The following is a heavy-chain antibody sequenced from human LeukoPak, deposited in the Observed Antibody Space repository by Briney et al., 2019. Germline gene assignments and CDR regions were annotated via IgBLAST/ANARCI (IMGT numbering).Heavy chain of an antibody. D-gene: IGHD3-16*01. CDR2: IYYSGST. J-gene: IGHJ4*02. CDR1: GGSFSGYY. CDR3: ARAAWGGTYFDY. Sequence: SETLSLTCAVYGGSFSGYYWSWIRQPPGKGLEWIGYIYYSGSTNYNPSLKSRVTISVDTSKNQFSLKLSSVTAAGTAVYYCARAAWGGTYFDYWGQGTLVTVSS. V-gene: IGHV4-59*01.